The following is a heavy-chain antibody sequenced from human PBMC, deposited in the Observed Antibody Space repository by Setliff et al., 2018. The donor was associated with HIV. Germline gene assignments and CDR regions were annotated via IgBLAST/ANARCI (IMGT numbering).Heavy chain of an antibody. Sequence: GGSLSLSCAASGFTFSNYGMSWVRQAPGKGLEWVSIISGSGGRTDYAESVRGRFRISRSNSRNTVSLLLTSLRVEDTAVYYCAKEGAVTTTGAFLDHWDQGTLVTVSS. CDR3: AKEGAVTTTGAFLDH. D-gene: IGHD4-17*01. CDR1: GFTFSNYG. J-gene: IGHJ4*02. V-gene: IGHV3-23*01. CDR2: ISGSGGRT.